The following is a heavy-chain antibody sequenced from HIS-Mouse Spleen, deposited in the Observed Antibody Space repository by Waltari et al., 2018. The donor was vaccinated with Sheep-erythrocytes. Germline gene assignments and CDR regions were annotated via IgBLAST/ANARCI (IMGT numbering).Heavy chain of an antibody. CDR1: GFTFRTYD. CDR2: IGTAGDT. D-gene: IGHD1-26*01. V-gene: IGHV3-13*01. CDR3: ARANSGSYDDAFDI. Sequence: EVQLVESGGGLVQPGGSLRLSCAASGFTFRTYDMHWVRQATGKGLGWVSAIGTAGDTYYPGSVKGRFTISRENAKNSLYLQMNSLRAGDTAVYYCARANSGSYDDAFDIWGQGTMVTVSS. J-gene: IGHJ3*02.